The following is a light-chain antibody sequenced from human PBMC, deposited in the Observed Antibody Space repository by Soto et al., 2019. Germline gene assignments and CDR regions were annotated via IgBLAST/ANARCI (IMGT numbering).Light chain of an antibody. V-gene: IGLV1-40*01. CDR1: SSNIGAGYD. J-gene: IGLJ2*01. CDR2: VNI. CDR3: QSYDSSLRVL. Sequence: QSVLTQPPSVSGAPGQRVTISCTGDSSNIGAGYDVHWYQQLPGTAPKLLIYVNINRPSGVPDRFSASRSDSSASLAITGLQAEDEADYYCQSYDSSLRVLFGGVTKVTVL.